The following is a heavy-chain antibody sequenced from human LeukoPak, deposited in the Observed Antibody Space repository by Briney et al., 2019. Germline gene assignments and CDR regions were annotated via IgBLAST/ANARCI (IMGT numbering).Heavy chain of an antibody. CDR1: GGSISGYY. CDR2: IYSSGST. Sequence: SETLSLTCTVSGGSISGYYWSWIRQPAGKGLEWIGRIYSSGSTNYNPSLKSRITMSVDTSKNQFSLKLSSVTAADTALYYCARDSSSGLGVDYWGQGTLVTVSS. D-gene: IGHD6-13*01. J-gene: IGHJ4*02. CDR3: ARDSSSGLGVDY. V-gene: IGHV4-4*07.